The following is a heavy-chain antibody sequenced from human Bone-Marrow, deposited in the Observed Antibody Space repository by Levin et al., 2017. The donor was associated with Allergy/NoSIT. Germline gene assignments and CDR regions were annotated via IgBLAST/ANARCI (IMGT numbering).Heavy chain of an antibody. V-gene: IGHV3-74*01. Sequence: RSGGSLRLSCAASGFTFSDHWMHWVRQPPGKGLVWVSRIKSDGTRTNYADSVTGRFTISRDNAKNTLYLQMDSLRAEDTAVYYCARAGARSDRPGTYDNAAFDIWGQGTLVTVSP. J-gene: IGHJ3*02. CDR1: GFTFSDHW. D-gene: IGHD3-16*01. CDR3: ARAGARSDRPGTYDNAAFDI. CDR2: IKSDGTRT.